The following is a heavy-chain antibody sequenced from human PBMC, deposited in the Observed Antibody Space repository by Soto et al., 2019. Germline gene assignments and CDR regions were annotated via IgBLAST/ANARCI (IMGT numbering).Heavy chain of an antibody. V-gene: IGHV3-30*18. CDR3: AKAQMKGVPAASGLYYYYMDV. D-gene: IGHD2-2*01. Sequence: GGSLRLSCAASGFTFSSYGMHWVRQAPGKGLEWVAVISYDGSNKYYADSVKGRFTISRDNSKNTLYLQMNSLRAEDTAVYYCAKAQMKGVPAASGLYYYYMDVWGKGTTVTVSS. CDR1: GFTFSSYG. CDR2: ISYDGSNK. J-gene: IGHJ6*03.